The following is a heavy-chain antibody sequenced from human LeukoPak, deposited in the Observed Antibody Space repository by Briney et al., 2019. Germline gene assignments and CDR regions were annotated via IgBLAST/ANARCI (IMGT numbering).Heavy chain of an antibody. CDR1: GGSFSGYY. Sequence: PSETLSLTCAVYGGSFSGYYWSWIRQPPGKGLEWIGEINHSGSTNYNPSLKSRVTISVHTSKYQFSLKLSSVTAADTAVYYCARGVYCRSTSCYFLSWFDPGAREPWSPSPQ. CDR3: ARGVYCRSTSCYFLSWFDP. CDR2: INHSGST. J-gene: IGHJ5*02. V-gene: IGHV4-34*01. D-gene: IGHD2-2*01.